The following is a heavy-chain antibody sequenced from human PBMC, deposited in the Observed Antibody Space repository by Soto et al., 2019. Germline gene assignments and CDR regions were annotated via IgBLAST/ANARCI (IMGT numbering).Heavy chain of an antibody. J-gene: IGHJ4*02. CDR3: AKDLRSGRDYGDYDGKDY. Sequence: GGSLRLSCAASGFTFSSYGMHGVRQAPGKGLEWVAVISFDGSNKYYADSVKGRVTISRDNSKKTLYLQMNSLRAEDTAVFYCAKDLRSGRDYGDYDGKDYWGQGPLVTVSS. V-gene: IGHV3-30*18. CDR2: ISFDGSNK. D-gene: IGHD4-17*01. CDR1: GFTFSSYG.